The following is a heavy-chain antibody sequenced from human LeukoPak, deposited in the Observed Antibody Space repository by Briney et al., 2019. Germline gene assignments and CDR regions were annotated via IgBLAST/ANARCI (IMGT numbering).Heavy chain of an antibody. Sequence: GGSLRHSCAASGFTFSDAWMTWVRQAPGKGLECVGFIQSKTDGGTTDSAAPVKGRFTVSRDDSKNTLYLQMNSLKTEDTAVYYCTTWSSQFDYWGQGTLVTVSS. CDR1: GFTFSDAW. CDR2: IQSKTDGGTT. CDR3: TTWSSQFDY. D-gene: IGHD6-6*01. J-gene: IGHJ4*02. V-gene: IGHV3-15*01.